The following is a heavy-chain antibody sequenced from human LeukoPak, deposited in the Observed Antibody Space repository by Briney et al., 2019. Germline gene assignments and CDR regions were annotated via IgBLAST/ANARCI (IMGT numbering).Heavy chain of an antibody. J-gene: IGHJ4*02. Sequence: PSETLSLTCTVSGGSISSSSYYWGWIRQPPGTGLEWIGSIYYSGSTYYNPSLKSRVTISVDTSKNQFSLKLSSVTAADTAVYYCARRVGYGDYVSKFDYWGQGTLVTVSS. CDR3: ARRVGYGDYVSKFDY. D-gene: IGHD4-17*01. CDR1: GGSISSSSYY. CDR2: IYYSGST. V-gene: IGHV4-39*07.